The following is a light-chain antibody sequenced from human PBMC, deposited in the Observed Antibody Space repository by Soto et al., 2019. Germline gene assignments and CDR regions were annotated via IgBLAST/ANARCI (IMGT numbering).Light chain of an antibody. CDR1: QGIGND. J-gene: IGKJ1*01. Sequence: IQMTQSTSSPSAFVGGRVTITCRASQGIGNDLGWYQQKPGKAPYLLISDVSSLERGVPSRFSGSGSGTEFTLTISSMQPDDFATFYCQQYNGYSRTFGQGTKVDIK. CDR3: QQYNGYSRT. V-gene: IGKV1-17*01. CDR2: DVS.